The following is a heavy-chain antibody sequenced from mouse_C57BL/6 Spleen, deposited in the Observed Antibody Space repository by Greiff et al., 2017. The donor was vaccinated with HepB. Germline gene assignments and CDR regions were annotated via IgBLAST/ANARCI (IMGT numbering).Heavy chain of an antibody. D-gene: IGHD2-13*01. Sequence: QVQLQQPGAELVMPGASVKLSCKASGYTFTSYWMHWVKQRPGQGLEWIGEIDPSDSYTNYNQKFKGKSTLTVDKSSSTAYMQLSSLTSEDSAVYYYARGGTSYWYFDVWGTGTTVTVSS. CDR2: IDPSDSYT. CDR1: GYTFTSYW. V-gene: IGHV1-69*01. J-gene: IGHJ1*03. CDR3: ARGGTSYWYFDV.